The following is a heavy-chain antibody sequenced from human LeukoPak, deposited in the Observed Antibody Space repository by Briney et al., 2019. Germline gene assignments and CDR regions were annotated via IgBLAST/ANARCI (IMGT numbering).Heavy chain of an antibody. V-gene: IGHV1-2*06. CDR1: GYTFTSYG. CDR3: ARAGGSEVVITYYFDY. Sequence: ASVKVSCKASGYTFTSYGISWVRQAPGQGLEWMGRINPNSGGTNYAQKFQGRVTMTRDTSISTAYMELSRLGSDDTAVYYCARAGGSEVVITYYFDYWGQGTLVTVSS. J-gene: IGHJ4*02. D-gene: IGHD3-22*01. CDR2: INPNSGGT.